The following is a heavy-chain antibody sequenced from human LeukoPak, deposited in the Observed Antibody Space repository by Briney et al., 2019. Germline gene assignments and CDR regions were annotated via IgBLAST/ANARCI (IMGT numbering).Heavy chain of an antibody. J-gene: IGHJ5*02. Sequence: PGGSLRLSCAASGFTFSSYAMSWVREAPGEGLEWGSAISGSVGSTYYADSAKGRFTIYRDNSKTRLYRHIDSLRAEDTAAYYCATPRGGGYLNCFDPWGQGTLVTVSS. V-gene: IGHV3-23*01. D-gene: IGHD5-12*01. CDR3: ATPRGGGYLNCFDP. CDR2: ISGSVGST. CDR1: GFTFSSYA.